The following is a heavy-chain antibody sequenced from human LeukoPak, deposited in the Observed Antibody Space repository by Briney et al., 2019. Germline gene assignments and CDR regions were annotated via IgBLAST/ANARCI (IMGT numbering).Heavy chain of an antibody. J-gene: IGHJ4*02. CDR2: ISWNSGSI. CDR3: ARDDYGETFDY. Sequence: SGGSLRLSCAASGFTFDDYAMHWVRQAPGKGLEWVSGISWNSGSIGYADSVKGRFTISRDNSKNTLYLQMNSLRAEDTAVYYCARDDYGETFDYWGQGTLVTVSS. V-gene: IGHV3-9*01. CDR1: GFTFDDYA. D-gene: IGHD4-17*01.